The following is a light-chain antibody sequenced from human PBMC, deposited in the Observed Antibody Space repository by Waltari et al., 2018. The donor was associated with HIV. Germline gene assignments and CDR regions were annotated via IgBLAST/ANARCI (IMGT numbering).Light chain of an antibody. CDR2: EVT. Sequence: QSALTQPASVSGSPGQSITISSDLNDSQFVSWYQRHPGKAPTFIIYEVTNRPSGLSNRFSGSKSGNTATLTISGLQPEDEADYFCTSDISGTTPVFGRGTRVTVL. J-gene: IGLJ2*01. CDR1: DLNDSQF. CDR3: TSDISGTTPV. V-gene: IGLV2-14*01.